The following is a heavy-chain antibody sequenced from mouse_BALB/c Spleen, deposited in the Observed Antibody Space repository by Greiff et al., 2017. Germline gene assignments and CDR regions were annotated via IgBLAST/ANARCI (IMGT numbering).Heavy chain of an antibody. CDR2: ISDGGSYT. Sequence: EVQLVESGGGLVKPGGSLKLSCAASGFTFSDYYMYWVRQTPEKRLEWVATISDGGSYTYYPDSVKGRFTITRDNAKNNLYLQMSSLKSEDTAMYYCSRASRGYDGFAYWGQGTLVTVSA. CDR3: SRASRGYDGFAY. V-gene: IGHV5-4*02. CDR1: GFTFSDYY. D-gene: IGHD2-2*01. J-gene: IGHJ3*01.